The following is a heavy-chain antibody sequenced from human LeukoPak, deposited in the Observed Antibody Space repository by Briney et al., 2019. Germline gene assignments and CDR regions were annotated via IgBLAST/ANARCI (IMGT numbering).Heavy chain of an antibody. CDR1: GGSISSYY. CDR3: ARRQTVPAATYYYYYGMDV. D-gene: IGHD2-2*01. Sequence: SETLSLTCTVSGGSISSYYWSWIRQPPGKGLEGIGYIYYSGSTNYNPSLKSRVTISVDTSKNQFSLKLSSVTAADTAVYYCARRQTVPAATYYYYYGMDVWGQGTTVTVSS. V-gene: IGHV4-59*08. J-gene: IGHJ6*02. CDR2: IYYSGST.